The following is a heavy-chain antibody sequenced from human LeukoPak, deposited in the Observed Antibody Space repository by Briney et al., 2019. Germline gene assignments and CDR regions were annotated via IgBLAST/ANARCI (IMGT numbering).Heavy chain of an antibody. V-gene: IGHV3-23*01. CDR3: ARDYGDYKFDY. D-gene: IGHD4-17*01. J-gene: IGHJ4*02. Sequence: GSLRLSCAASGFTFSSYAMSWVRQAPGKGLEWVSAISGSGGGTYYADSVKGRFTISRDNSKNTLYLQMNSLRAEDTAVYYCARDYGDYKFDYWGQGTLVTVSS. CDR1: GFTFSSYA. CDR2: ISGSGGGT.